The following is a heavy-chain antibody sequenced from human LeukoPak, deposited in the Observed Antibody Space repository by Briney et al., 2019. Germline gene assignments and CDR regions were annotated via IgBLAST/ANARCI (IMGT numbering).Heavy chain of an antibody. V-gene: IGHV1-8*01. CDR3: ARGLGYCSGGSCYSGDFYYYYYGMDV. CDR2: MNPNNGNT. D-gene: IGHD2-15*01. J-gene: IGHJ6*02. CDR1: GYTFTSYD. Sequence: ASVKVSCKASGYTFTSYDINWVRQATGQGLEWMGWMNPNNGNTGYAQKFQGRVTMTRNTSISTAYMELSSLRSEDTAVYYCARGLGYCSGGSCYSGDFYYYYYGMDVWGQGTTVTVSS.